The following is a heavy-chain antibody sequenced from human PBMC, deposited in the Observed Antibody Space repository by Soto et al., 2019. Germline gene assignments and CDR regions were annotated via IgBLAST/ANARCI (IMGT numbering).Heavy chain of an antibody. J-gene: IGHJ4*02. CDR3: AKARDPQWVRFPFDY. CDR2: FSATSENT. Sequence: EVQLLESGGGLVQPGGSLRLSCVGSGFFFSSYTMTWVRQAPGKGLEWVSSFSATSENTYYADSVRGRFTISRDNSKNTLFLQMNSLTAEDTAMYYCAKARDPQWVRFPFDYWGQGILVIVSS. V-gene: IGHV3-23*01. CDR1: GFFFSSYT. D-gene: IGHD6-19*01.